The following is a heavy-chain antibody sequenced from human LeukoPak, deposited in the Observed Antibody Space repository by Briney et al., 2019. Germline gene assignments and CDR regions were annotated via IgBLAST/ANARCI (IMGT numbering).Heavy chain of an antibody. CDR1: GYTFTSYY. Sequence: ASVKVSCKASGYTFTSYYMHWVRQAPGQGLEWMGIINPSGGSTSYAQKFQGRVTMTRDTSTSPVYMELSSLRSEDTAVYYCARASRHEDCGGDCYSTAYWGQGTLVTVSS. CDR3: ARASRHEDCGGDCYSTAY. J-gene: IGHJ4*02. D-gene: IGHD2-21*02. V-gene: IGHV1-46*01. CDR2: INPSGGST.